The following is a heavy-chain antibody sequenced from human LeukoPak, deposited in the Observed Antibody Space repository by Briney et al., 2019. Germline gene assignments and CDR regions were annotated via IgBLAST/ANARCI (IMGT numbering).Heavy chain of an antibody. CDR3: ARARGDSSGYDPNYFDY. D-gene: IGHD3-22*01. CDR2: ISSSGSTI. CDR1: GFTFSSYE. V-gene: IGHV3-48*03. J-gene: IGHJ4*02. Sequence: PGGSLRLSCAASGFTFSSYEMNWVRQAPGKGLEWVSYISSSGSTIYYADSVKGRFTISRDNSKNTLYLQMNSLRAEDTAVYYCARARGDSSGYDPNYFDYWGQGALVTVSS.